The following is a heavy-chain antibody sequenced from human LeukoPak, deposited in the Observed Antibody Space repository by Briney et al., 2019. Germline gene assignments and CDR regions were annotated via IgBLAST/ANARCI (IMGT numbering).Heavy chain of an antibody. D-gene: IGHD6-19*01. J-gene: IGHJ6*02. CDR1: GFTFSRHA. CDR3: AREKAVAVSDYNGMDV. Sequence: GGSLRLSCAASGFTFSRHAMHWVRQAPGKGLEWVAVISYDGSSKDYTGSVKGRFTISRDNSRNTLFLQMKSLRTEDTSVYYCAREKAVAVSDYNGMDVWGRGTTVTVSS. V-gene: IGHV3-30-3*01. CDR2: ISYDGSSK.